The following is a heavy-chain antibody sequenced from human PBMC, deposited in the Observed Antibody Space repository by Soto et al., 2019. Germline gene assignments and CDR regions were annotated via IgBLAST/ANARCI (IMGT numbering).Heavy chain of an antibody. CDR3: CSSQTPTAFDN. J-gene: IGHJ4*02. V-gene: IGHV1-18*01. Sequence: QVQLVQSETEVKKPGASVKVSCKASGYNFTNYGISWVRQAPGQGLEIMGWINNYNGDTKYPQKFKGKIVMAADTSTSTAYMELRSLRSDATAVYYGCSSQTPTAFDNWGQGTLVIVSS. D-gene: IGHD2-21*01. CDR1: GYNFTNYG. CDR2: INNYNGDT.